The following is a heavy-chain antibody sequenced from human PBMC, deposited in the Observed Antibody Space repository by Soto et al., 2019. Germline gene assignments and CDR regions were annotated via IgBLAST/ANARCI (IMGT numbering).Heavy chain of an antibody. Sequence: MSWIRQAPGKGLEWISYITFSGNTVYYADSLKGRFTISRDNAKNSLYLQMNRLRAEDTAVYYCARVSWREKYGMDVWGQGTTVTSP. V-gene: IGHV3-11*01. J-gene: IGHJ6*02. CDR2: ITFSGNTV. CDR3: ARVSWREKYGMDV.